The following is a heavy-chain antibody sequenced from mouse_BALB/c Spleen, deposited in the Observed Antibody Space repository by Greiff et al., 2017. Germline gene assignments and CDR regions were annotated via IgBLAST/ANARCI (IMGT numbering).Heavy chain of an antibody. CDR3: ARYYYGFDY. V-gene: IGHV5-9*03. J-gene: IGHJ2*01. D-gene: IGHD1-1*01. CDR1: GFTFSSYT. CDR2: ISSGGGNT. Sequence: DVQLVESGGGLVKPGGSLKLSCAASGFTFSSYTMSWVRQTPEKRLEWVATISSGGGNTYYPDSVKGRFTISRDNAKNNLYLQMSSLRSEDTALYYCARYYYGFDYWGQGTTLTVSS.